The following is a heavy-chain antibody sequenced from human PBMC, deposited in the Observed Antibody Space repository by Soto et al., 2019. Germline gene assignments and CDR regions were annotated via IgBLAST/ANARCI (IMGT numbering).Heavy chain of an antibody. V-gene: IGHV4-59*01. CDR1: GVSLTGYH. CDR2: VYYSGSV. J-gene: IGHJ5*02. CDR3: ARRLSLGSFDH. Sequence: SETLSLTCNVSGVSLTGYHWNWIRQPPGKTLEWIGFVYYSGSVSYNPSLKGRASISVDRSKNQFSLRLTSVTAADTAVYYCARRLSLGSFDHWGQGTLVTVSS. D-gene: IGHD3-10*01.